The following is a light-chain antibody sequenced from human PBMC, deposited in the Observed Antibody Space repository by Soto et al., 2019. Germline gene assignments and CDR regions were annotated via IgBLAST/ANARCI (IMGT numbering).Light chain of an antibody. CDR2: GAS. J-gene: IGKJ5*01. Sequence: EIVLTQSPVTLSLSPGGIATLSCRASQIISSSYLAWYQQKPGQAPRLLIYGASSRATGIPDRFSGSGSGTAFTLTVSRLEPEDFAVYYCQKYGSSPINFGQGTRLGIK. V-gene: IGKV3-20*01. CDR3: QKYGSSPIN. CDR1: QIISSSY.